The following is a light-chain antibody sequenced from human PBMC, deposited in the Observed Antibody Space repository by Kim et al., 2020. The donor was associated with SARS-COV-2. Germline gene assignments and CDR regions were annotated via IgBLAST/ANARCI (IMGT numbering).Light chain of an antibody. CDR2: GAS. Sequence: EIVLTQSPGTLSLSPGERATLSCRASQSVSSSYLAWYQQKPGQAPRLLIYGASSGATGIPDRFSGSGSGTDFTLTISRLEPEDFAVYYCQQYGSSLYTFGQGTKLEI. CDR3: QQYGSSLYT. CDR1: QSVSSSY. V-gene: IGKV3-20*01. J-gene: IGKJ2*01.